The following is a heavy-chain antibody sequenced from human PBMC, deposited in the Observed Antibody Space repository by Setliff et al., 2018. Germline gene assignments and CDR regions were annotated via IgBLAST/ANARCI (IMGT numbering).Heavy chain of an antibody. D-gene: IGHD1-26*01. CDR1: GFTFSSYE. Sequence: GESLKISCAASGFTFSSYEMNWVRQAPGKGLEWISYISGSGSTIYYADSVKGRFTISKDNAKNSLYLQMNNLRAEDTALYFCARDASGSYGTEYFQHWGQGTLVTVLL. CDR3: ARDASGSYGTEYFQH. V-gene: IGHV3-48*03. CDR2: ISGSGSTI. J-gene: IGHJ1*01.